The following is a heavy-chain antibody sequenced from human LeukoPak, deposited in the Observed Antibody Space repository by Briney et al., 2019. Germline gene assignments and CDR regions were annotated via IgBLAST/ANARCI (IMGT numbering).Heavy chain of an antibody. CDR3: ARETYISGAYDF. CDR2: IYYSGST. J-gene: IGHJ4*02. CDR1: GGSISSGGYY. V-gene: IGHV4-31*03. Sequence: SETLSLTCTVSGGSISSGGYYWSWIRQHLGKGLEWIGYIYYSGSTYYNPSLKSRVTISVDTSKNQFSVKPSSVTAADTAVYYCARETYISGAYDFWGQGTLVTVSS. D-gene: IGHD6-19*01.